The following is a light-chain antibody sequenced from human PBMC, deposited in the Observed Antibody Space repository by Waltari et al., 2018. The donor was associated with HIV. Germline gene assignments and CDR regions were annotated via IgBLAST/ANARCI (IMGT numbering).Light chain of an antibody. V-gene: IGLV2-23*02. CDR1: SRDVGGYNL. Sequence: QSALTQPASVSGSPGPSITISCTGTSRDVGGYNLVSWYQQHPGKAPKLMIYEVIKRPSGVSKRFSGSKSGNTASLTISGLQAEDEADYYCCAYAGSTTDVIFGGGTKLTVL. CDR2: EVI. J-gene: IGLJ2*01. CDR3: CAYAGSTTDVI.